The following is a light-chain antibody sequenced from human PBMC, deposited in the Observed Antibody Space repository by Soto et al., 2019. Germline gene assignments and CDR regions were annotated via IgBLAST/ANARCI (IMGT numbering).Light chain of an antibody. CDR3: CSYVGSSTLL. V-gene: IGLV2-23*02. Sequence: QSALTQPASVSGSPGQSITISCTGTSSDVGTYNLVSWYQHHPDKAPKLIIFEVSKRPSGVSNRFSGSTSGNTASLTISGLQAADEADYYCCSYVGSSTLLLGGGTKVTVL. CDR2: EVS. J-gene: IGLJ2*01. CDR1: SSDVGTYNL.